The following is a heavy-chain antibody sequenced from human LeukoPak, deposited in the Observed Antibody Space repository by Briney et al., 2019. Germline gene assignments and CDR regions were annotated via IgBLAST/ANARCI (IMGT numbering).Heavy chain of an antibody. CDR2: FDPEDGET. J-gene: IGHJ3*02. Sequence: ASVKVSCKVSGYTLTELSMHWVRQAPGKGLEWMGGFDPEDGETIYAQKFQGRVTMTEDTSTDTAYMELSSLRSEDTAMYYCATTFGVVVRVAFDIWGQGTMVTVSS. V-gene: IGHV1-24*01. D-gene: IGHD3-3*01. CDR1: GYTLTELS. CDR3: ATTFGVVVRVAFDI.